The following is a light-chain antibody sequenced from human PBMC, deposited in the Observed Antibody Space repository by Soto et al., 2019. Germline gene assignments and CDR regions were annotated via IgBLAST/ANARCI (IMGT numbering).Light chain of an antibody. V-gene: IGKV3-15*01. J-gene: IGKJ1*01. Sequence: EKVMTQSPATLPVSPGERATLSCRASQSVSSNLAWYQQKPGQAPRLLISGASTRATGIPARFSGSGSGTEFTLTISSLQSEDFAVYYCQQYNNWPPTFGQGAKGEIK. CDR1: QSVSSN. CDR2: GAS. CDR3: QQYNNWPPT.